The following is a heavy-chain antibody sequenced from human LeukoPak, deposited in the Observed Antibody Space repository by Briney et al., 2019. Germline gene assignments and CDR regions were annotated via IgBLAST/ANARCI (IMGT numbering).Heavy chain of an antibody. V-gene: IGHV1-69*05. D-gene: IGHD3-22*01. CDR2: IIPIFGTA. CDR1: GGTFSSYA. J-gene: IGHJ3*02. CDR3: ARSLNYYDSSGYYSPFDI. Sequence: SAKVSCKASGGTFSSYAISWVRQAPGQGLEWMGRIIPIFGTANYAQKFQGRVTITTDESTSTAYMELSSLRSEDTAVYYCARSLNYYDSSGYYSPFDIWGQETMVTVSS.